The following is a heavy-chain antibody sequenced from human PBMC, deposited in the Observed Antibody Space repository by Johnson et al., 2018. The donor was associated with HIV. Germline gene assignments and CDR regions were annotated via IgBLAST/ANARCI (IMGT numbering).Heavy chain of an antibody. J-gene: IGHJ3*02. CDR3: AREKTTPDAFDI. CDR2: IYSGGSP. Sequence: VQLVESGGGVVQPGRSLRLSCAASGFTVSSNYMSWVRKAPGKGLAWVSVIYSGGSPYYADSVKGRFTISRDNSKNTLYLQMNSLRAEDTAVYYCAREKTTPDAFDIWGQGTMVTVSS. V-gene: IGHV3-66*01. CDR1: GFTVSSNY. D-gene: IGHD4-11*01.